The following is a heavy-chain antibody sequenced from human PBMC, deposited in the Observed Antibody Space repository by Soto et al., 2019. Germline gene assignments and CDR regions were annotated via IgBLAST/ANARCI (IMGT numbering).Heavy chain of an antibody. J-gene: IGHJ5*02. CDR2: ISYDGSNK. CDR1: GFTFSSYA. D-gene: IGHD1-20*01. V-gene: IGHV3-30-3*01. Sequence: GGSLRLSCAASGFTFSSYAMHWVRQAPGKGLEWVAVISYDGSNKYYADSVKGRFTISRDNSKNTLYLQMNSLRAEDTAVYYCARVVNWNTGWFDPWGQGTLVTVSS. CDR3: ARVVNWNTGWFDP.